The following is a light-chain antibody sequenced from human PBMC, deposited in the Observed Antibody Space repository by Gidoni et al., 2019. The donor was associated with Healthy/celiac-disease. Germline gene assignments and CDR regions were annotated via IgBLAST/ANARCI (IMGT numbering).Light chain of an antibody. V-gene: IGLV3-19*01. CDR3: NSRDSSGNLL. J-gene: IGLJ2*01. Sequence: SSELTQDPAVSVALGQTVRITCQGDSLRSYYASWYPQKPGQAPVLVIYGKNNRPSGIPDRFSGSSSGNTASLTITGAQAEDEADYYCNSRDSSGNLLFGGGTKLTVL. CDR2: GKN. CDR1: SLRSYY.